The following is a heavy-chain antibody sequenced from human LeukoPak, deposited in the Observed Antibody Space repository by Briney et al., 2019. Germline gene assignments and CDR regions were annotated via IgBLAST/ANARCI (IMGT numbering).Heavy chain of an antibody. V-gene: IGHV7-4-1*02. CDR1: GYTFTSYA. Sequence: GASVKVSCKASGYTFTSYAMNWVRQAPGQGLEWMGWINTNTGNPTYAQGFTGRFVFSLDTSVSTAYLQISSLKAEDTAVYYCAREGHITMVRGAIFPCWFDPWGQGTLVTVSS. J-gene: IGHJ5*02. CDR3: AREGHITMVRGAIFPCWFDP. D-gene: IGHD3-10*01. CDR2: INTNTGNP.